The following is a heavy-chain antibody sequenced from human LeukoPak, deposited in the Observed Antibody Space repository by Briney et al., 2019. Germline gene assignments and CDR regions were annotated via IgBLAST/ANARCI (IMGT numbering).Heavy chain of an antibody. CDR1: GFTLSSYG. V-gene: IGHV3-33*01. CDR2: IWYDGRRQ. CDR3: ARLGSSWSSDY. Sequence: GGSLRLSCAASGFTLSSYGMHWVRQAPGKGLEWVALIWYDGRRQFYANSVKGRFTISRDDSSNTLFLQMNGLRAEDTAVYYCARLGSSWSSDYWGQGTLVTVSS. D-gene: IGHD6-13*01. J-gene: IGHJ4*02.